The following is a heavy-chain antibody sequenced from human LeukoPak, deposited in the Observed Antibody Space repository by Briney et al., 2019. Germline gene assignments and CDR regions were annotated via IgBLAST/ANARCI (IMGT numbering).Heavy chain of an antibody. CDR1: GYTFTSYG. Sequence: ASVKVSCKASGYTFTSYGISWVRQAPGQGLEWMGWISAYNGNTNYAQKLQGRVTMTTDTSTSTAYMELRSLRSDDTAVYYCAKTFGESTLPKYNWFDPWGQGTLVTVSS. D-gene: IGHD3-10*01. J-gene: IGHJ5*02. CDR2: ISAYNGNT. V-gene: IGHV1-18*01. CDR3: AKTFGESTLPKYNWFDP.